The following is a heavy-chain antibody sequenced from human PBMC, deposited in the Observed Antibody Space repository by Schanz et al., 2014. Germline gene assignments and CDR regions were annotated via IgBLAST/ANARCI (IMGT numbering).Heavy chain of an antibody. J-gene: IGHJ6*02. V-gene: IGHV3-11*05. CDR2: ISSGSSYA. Sequence: GQLAESGGGLVQPGGSLRLSCAVSGFTVSSNHMSWVRQAPGKGLEWVSDISSGSSYANYADSVKGRFTISRDNSQNPLYLQKNSLRAEDTAVYYCAKARRKSNCSGGRCFHYSYYGMDVWGQGTTVTVSS. CDR1: GFTVSSNH. D-gene: IGHD2-15*01. CDR3: AKARRKSNCSGGRCFHYSYYGMDV.